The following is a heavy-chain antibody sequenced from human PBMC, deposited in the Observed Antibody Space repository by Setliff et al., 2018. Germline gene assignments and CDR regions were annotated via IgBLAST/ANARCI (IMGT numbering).Heavy chain of an antibody. Sequence: KPGGSLRLSCAASGFTFSDFYMNWIRRSPGKGLEWVSYISGSGSTIYYADSVKGRFTVSRDNAKKSLYLQMNSLRAEDTAVYYCARTKYYDSGGWNYWGQGTLVTVSS. J-gene: IGHJ4*02. D-gene: IGHD3-22*01. CDR2: ISGSGSTI. CDR3: ARTKYYDSGGWNY. V-gene: IGHV3-11*01. CDR1: GFTFSDFY.